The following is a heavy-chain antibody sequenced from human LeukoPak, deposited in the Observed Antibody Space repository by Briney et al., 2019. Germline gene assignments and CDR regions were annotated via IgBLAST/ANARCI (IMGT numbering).Heavy chain of an antibody. CDR1: GYTFTDYG. CDR3: ARAGLWDSGYDYYYYGMDV. J-gene: IGHJ6*02. CDR2: LSPHSGDT. D-gene: IGHD5-12*01. Sequence: ASVKVSCKASGYTFTDYGINWVRQATGQGLEWMGWLSPHSGDTGYAQKFQGRVTMTMDTSISTAYMELSSLTSEDTAVYYCARAGLWDSGYDYYYYGMDVWGQGTTVTVSS. V-gene: IGHV1-8*01.